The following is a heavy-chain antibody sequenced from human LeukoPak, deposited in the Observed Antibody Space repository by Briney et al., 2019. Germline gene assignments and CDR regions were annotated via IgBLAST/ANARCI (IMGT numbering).Heavy chain of an antibody. D-gene: IGHD5-18*01. V-gene: IGHV4-4*07. J-gene: IGHJ3*02. CDR3: ARDSQHGYSYGYEGSAFDI. Sequence: SETLSLTCTVPGGSISSYYWSWIRQPAGKGLEWIGRIYTSGSTNYNPSLKSRVTMSVDTSKNQFSLKLSSVTAADTAVYYCARDSQHGYSYGYEGSAFDIWGQGTMVTVSS. CDR2: IYTSGST. CDR1: GGSISSYY.